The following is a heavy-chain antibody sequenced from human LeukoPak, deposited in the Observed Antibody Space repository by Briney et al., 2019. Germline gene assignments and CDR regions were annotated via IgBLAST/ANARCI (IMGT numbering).Heavy chain of an antibody. CDR3: ARGAHCDSSGYFGY. V-gene: IGHV1-18*01. CDR1: GYTFTSYG. J-gene: IGHJ4*02. CDR2: ISAYNGNT. Sequence: GASVKVSCKASGYTFTSYGISWVRQAPGQGLEWTGWISAYNGNTNYAQKLQGRVTMTTDTSTSTAYMELRSLRSDDTAVYYCARGAHCDSSGYFGYWGQGTLVTVSS. D-gene: IGHD3-22*01.